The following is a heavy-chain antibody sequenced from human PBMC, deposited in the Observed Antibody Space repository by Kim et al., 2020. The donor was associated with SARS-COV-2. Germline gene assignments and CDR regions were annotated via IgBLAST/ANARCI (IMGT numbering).Heavy chain of an antibody. Sequence: GGSLRLSCAASGFTFSSYSMNWVRQAPGKGLEWVSFISSNSSTIYYADSVKGRFTISRDNSKNTLYLQMNSLRDEDTAVYYCAREMGNYGSGSYYLPLIYWGQGTLV. CDR3: AREMGNYGSGSYYLPLIY. CDR2: ISSNSSTI. D-gene: IGHD3-10*01. V-gene: IGHV3-48*02. J-gene: IGHJ4*02. CDR1: GFTFSSYS.